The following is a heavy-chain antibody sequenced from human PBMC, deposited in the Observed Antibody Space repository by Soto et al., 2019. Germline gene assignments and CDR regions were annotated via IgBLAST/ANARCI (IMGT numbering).Heavy chain of an antibody. D-gene: IGHD1-7*01. CDR1: GGTFSSYA. J-gene: IGHJ6*02. CDR2: IIPIFGTA. Sequence: GAXVKVSCKASGGTFSSYAISWVRQAPGQGLEWMGGIIPIFGTANYAQKFQGRVTITADESTSTAYMELSSLRSEDTAVYYCARELELGYGMDVWGQGTTVTXSS. V-gene: IGHV1-69*13. CDR3: ARELELGYGMDV.